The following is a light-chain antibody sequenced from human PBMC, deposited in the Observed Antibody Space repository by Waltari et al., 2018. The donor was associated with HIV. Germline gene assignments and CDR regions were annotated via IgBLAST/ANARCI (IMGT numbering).Light chain of an antibody. CDR3: SSYAGSNNLV. V-gene: IGLV2-8*01. J-gene: IGLJ2*01. CDR2: EVT. CDR1: SSDVGGSNF. Sequence: QSALTPPPSASGSPGQSVTISCTGTSSDVGGSNFVSWYQQPPGKAPKLMIFEVTKRPSGVPARFSGSKTGNTASLTVSGLQADDEADYYCSSYAGSNNLVFGGGTKLTVL.